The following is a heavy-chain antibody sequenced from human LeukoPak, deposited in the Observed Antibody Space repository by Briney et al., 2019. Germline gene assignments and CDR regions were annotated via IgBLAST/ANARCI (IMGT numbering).Heavy chain of an antibody. CDR1: AFSFTTYW. Sequence: GDSLKISCKGSAFSFTTYWIAWVRQMPGKGLEWMAIIYPGDSGTRYSPSFQGQVTISADKSISTAYLQWSSLKASDTAIYYCARRRYCNSTSCYEGAFGIWGQGTMVTVSS. V-gene: IGHV5-51*01. J-gene: IGHJ3*02. CDR2: IYPGDSGT. D-gene: IGHD2-2*01. CDR3: ARRRYCNSTSCYEGAFGI.